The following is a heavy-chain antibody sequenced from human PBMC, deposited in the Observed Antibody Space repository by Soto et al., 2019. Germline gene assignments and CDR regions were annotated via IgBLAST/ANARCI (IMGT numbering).Heavy chain of an antibody. V-gene: IGHV3-30*18. D-gene: IGHD3-10*01. CDR3: AKALRGRYYYYYGMDV. J-gene: IGHJ6*02. Sequence: GGSLRLSCAASGFTFSSYSMNWVRQAPGKGLEWVAVISYDGSNKYYADSVKGRFTISRDNSKNTLYLQMNSLRAEDTAVYYCAKALRGRYYYYYGMDVWGQGTTVTVSS. CDR2: ISYDGSNK. CDR1: GFTFSSYS.